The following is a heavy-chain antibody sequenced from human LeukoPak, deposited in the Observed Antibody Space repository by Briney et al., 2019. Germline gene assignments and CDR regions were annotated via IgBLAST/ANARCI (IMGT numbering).Heavy chain of an antibody. Sequence: PGGSLRLSCAASGFTFSSYWMHWVRQAPGKGLVWVSRINSDGSSTSYADSVKGRFTISRDNAKITLYLQMNSLSAEDTAVYYSARDDPKQQPDKGDYWGQGTLVTVSS. J-gene: IGHJ4*02. CDR2: INSDGSST. D-gene: IGHD6-13*01. CDR1: GFTFSSYW. V-gene: IGHV3-74*01. CDR3: ARDDPKQQPDKGDY.